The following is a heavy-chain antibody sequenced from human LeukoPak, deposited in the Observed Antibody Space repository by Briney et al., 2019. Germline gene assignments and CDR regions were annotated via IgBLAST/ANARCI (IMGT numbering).Heavy chain of an antibody. V-gene: IGHV3-48*02. J-gene: IGHJ4*02. Sequence: GGSLRLSCAVSGFTFSDYSMDWVRQAPGKGPEWVSYISDTGHAIYYADSVKGRFTISRDNARNSLYLQMNSLRDEDTAVYYCARDGYPGGDYWGQGTLVTVSS. D-gene: IGHD3-22*01. CDR3: ARDGYPGGDY. CDR2: ISDTGHAI. CDR1: GFTFSDYS.